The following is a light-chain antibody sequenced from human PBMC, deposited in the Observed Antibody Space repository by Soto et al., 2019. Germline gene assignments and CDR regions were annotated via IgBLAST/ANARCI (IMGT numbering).Light chain of an antibody. CDR2: GAS. CDR3: QQYDNVPT. V-gene: IGKV1-33*01. CDR1: QGIRND. J-gene: IGKJ2*01. Sequence: DIQMTQSPSSLSASVGDRVTITCRASQGIRNDLGWYQQKPGQPPKLLIYGASILETGVPSRFSGSGSGKHFTFTITSLQPEDIATYYCQQYDNVPTFGQGTKLEMK.